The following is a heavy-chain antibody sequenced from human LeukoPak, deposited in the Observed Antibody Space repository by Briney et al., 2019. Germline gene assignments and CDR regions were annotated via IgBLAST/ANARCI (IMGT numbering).Heavy chain of an antibody. CDR2: IYSGGGT. D-gene: IGHD5-18*01. J-gene: IGHJ5*02. V-gene: IGHV4-30-4*01. CDR3: VKAPTVAGSYGWFDP. Sequence: SETLSLTCTVSGGSITSGNSYWNWIRQSPGTGLEWIGFIYSGGGTNYNPFLRSRVVISADASKNQISLRVESMTAADTAVYYCVKAPTVAGSYGWFDPWGQGTLVTVSS. CDR1: GGSITSGNSY.